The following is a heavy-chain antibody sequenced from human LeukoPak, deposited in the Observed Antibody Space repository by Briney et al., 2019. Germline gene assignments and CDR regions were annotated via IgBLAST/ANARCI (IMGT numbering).Heavy chain of an antibody. V-gene: IGHV3-53*01. CDR1: GFTISSNY. D-gene: IGHD6-19*01. Sequence: GGSLRLSCAASGFTISSNYMSWVRQAPGKGLEWVSVIYSGGSTYYADSVKGRFTISRDNSKNTLYLQMNSLRAEDTAVYYCARDTSPYSSGWYVGDYWGQGTLVTVSS. J-gene: IGHJ4*02. CDR3: ARDTSPYSSGWYVGDY. CDR2: IYSGGST.